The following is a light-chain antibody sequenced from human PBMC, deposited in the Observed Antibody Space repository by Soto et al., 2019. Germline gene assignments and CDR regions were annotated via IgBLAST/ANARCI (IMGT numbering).Light chain of an antibody. Sequence: ETAMTQSPVTLSLSPGERATLSCRASQTVGDNVAWYRQKPGQPPSLLIYGASTRAPGVPARFSGSGSGTDFILTISSLQSEDFGLYYCQQYNNWPLWTFGQGTRVEI. CDR3: QQYNNWPLWT. V-gene: IGKV3-15*01. CDR2: GAS. CDR1: QTVGDN. J-gene: IGKJ1*01.